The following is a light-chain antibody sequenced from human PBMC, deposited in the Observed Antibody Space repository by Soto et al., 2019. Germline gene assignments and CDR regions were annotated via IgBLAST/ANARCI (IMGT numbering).Light chain of an antibody. CDR3: TAWDGSRNNVL. Sequence: QSVLTQPPSASGTPGQRVTISCSGSGSSIGTNTVNWYRQLPGTAPKLLIDANNQRPSGVPDRFSGSKSGTSASLAISGLRSEDEAEYYCTAWDGSRNNVLFGGGTQLTVL. CDR2: ANN. V-gene: IGLV1-44*01. J-gene: IGLJ2*01. CDR1: GSSIGTNT.